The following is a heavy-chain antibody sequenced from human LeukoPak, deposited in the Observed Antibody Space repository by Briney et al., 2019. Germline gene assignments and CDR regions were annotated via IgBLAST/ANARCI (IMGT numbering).Heavy chain of an antibody. D-gene: IGHD3-22*01. CDR1: GFTVSSNY. J-gene: IGHJ4*02. Sequence: GGSLRLSCAASGFTVSSNYMSWVRQAPGKGLEWVSVIYSGGSTSYADSVRGRFTISRDNSKNTLYLQMNSLRAEDTAVYYCAREVAYYDSSGLDYWGQGTLVTVSS. V-gene: IGHV3-53*01. CDR2: IYSGGST. CDR3: AREVAYYDSSGLDY.